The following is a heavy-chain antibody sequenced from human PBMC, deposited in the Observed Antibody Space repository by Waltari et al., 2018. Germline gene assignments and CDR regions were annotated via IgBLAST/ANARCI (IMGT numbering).Heavy chain of an antibody. Sequence: EVQLVESGGALVQPGVSLRRSCATSGFTFSTYWMHWVRQAPGKGLMWVAHIESDESRTTYAESVKGRFTISRDNAKNTVYLQMNSLRDEDTAVYYCVRDEPGDGLDYWGQGTLVTVSS. CDR2: IESDESRT. V-gene: IGHV3-74*03. CDR1: GFTFSTYW. J-gene: IGHJ4*02. CDR3: VRDEPGDGLDY. D-gene: IGHD7-27*01.